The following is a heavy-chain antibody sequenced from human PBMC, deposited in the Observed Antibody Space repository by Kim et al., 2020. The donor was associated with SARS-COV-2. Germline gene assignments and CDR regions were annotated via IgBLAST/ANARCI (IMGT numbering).Heavy chain of an antibody. CDR3: ARDRQDYYGSGSPPAY. V-gene: IGHV3-30*07. Sequence: SVKGRFALSRDNSKNTLYLQMNSLRAEDTAVYYCARDRQDYYGSGSPPAYWGQGTLVTVSS. J-gene: IGHJ4*02. D-gene: IGHD3-10*01.